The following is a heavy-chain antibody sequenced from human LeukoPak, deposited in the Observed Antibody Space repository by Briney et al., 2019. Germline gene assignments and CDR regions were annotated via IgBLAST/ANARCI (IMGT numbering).Heavy chain of an antibody. D-gene: IGHD5-18*01. Sequence: ASVKVSCKASGYTFTGYYMHWVRQAPGQGLEWMGWINPNSGGTNYAQKFQGRVTMTRDTSISTAYMELSRLRSDDTAVYYCARVSGYSYYYHYYYMDVWGKGTTVIVSS. CDR1: GYTFTGYY. CDR2: INPNSGGT. V-gene: IGHV1-2*02. CDR3: ARVSGYSYYYHYYYMDV. J-gene: IGHJ6*03.